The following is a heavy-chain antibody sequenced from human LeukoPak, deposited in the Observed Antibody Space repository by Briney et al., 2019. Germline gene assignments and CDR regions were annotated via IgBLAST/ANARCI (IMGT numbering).Heavy chain of an antibody. V-gene: IGHV4-34*01. CDR3: AHSIFGVVPPYYYYGMDV. J-gene: IGHJ6*02. D-gene: IGHD3-3*01. CDR2: INHSGST. Sequence: SETLSLTCAVYGGSFSGYYWSWIRQPPGKGLEWIGEINHSGSTNYNPSLKSRVTISVDTSKNQFSLKLSFVTAADTAVYYCAHSIFGVVPPYYYYGMDVWGQGTTVTVSS. CDR1: GGSFSGYY.